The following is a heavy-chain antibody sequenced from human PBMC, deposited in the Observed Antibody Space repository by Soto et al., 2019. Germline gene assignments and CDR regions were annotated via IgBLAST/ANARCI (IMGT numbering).Heavy chain of an antibody. CDR3: ARHGKSSVITKTYGMDV. CDR2: INPKSGGT. V-gene: IGHV1-2*04. CDR1: GYSFTDYH. J-gene: IGHJ6*02. D-gene: IGHD1-1*01. Sequence: WASVKVSCKASGYSFTDYHIHWVRQSPGQGLEWLGRINPKSGGTSTAQKFQGWVTMTTDTSISTASMELTRLTSDDTAMYYCARHGKSSVITKTYGMDVWGQGTTVTVSS.